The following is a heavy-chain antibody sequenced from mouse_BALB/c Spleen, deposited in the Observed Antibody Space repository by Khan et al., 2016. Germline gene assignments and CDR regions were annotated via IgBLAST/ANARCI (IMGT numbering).Heavy chain of an antibody. CDR2: IDPVNGDS. CDR1: GFNIKDSY. CDR3: ARRDYYNNQFAD. Sequence: VRLQQSGAEHVKPGASVRLSCIASGFNIKDSYMNWVKQRPDQGLEWIGRIDPVNGDSEYDPKFQGKATITADTSSNTAYLQLSSLTSEDTAVYYCARRDYYNNQFADWGQGTLVTVSA. D-gene: IGHD1-1*01. V-gene: IGHV14-3*02. J-gene: IGHJ3*01.